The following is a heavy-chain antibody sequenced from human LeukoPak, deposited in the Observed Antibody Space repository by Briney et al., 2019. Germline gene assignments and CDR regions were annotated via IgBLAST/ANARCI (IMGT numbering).Heavy chain of an antibody. Sequence: SETLSLTCAVSGASISSSNYYWGWVRQSPGKGLEWIGNIYSSGNTYYNASLKSRVTMYIDTSRNQFSLKLSSVTAADTAVYYCAELGITMIGGVWGKGTTVTISS. CDR2: IYSSGNT. V-gene: IGHV4-39*01. J-gene: IGHJ6*04. CDR3: AELGITMIGGV. CDR1: GASISSSNYY. D-gene: IGHD3-10*02.